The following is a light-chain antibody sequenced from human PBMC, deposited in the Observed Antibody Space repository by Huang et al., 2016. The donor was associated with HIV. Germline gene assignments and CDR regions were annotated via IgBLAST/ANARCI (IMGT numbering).Light chain of an antibody. CDR2: SAS. Sequence: EMVMTQSPATLSVSPGESATLSCRASQSVRSNLGWYQPKPGQAPRLLSCSASTRATGIPARFSGSGSGTEFTLTISSLQSEDFAVYHCQQYNSWPGTFGQGTKVEIK. V-gene: IGKV3-15*01. CDR1: QSVRSN. J-gene: IGKJ1*01. CDR3: QQYNSWPGT.